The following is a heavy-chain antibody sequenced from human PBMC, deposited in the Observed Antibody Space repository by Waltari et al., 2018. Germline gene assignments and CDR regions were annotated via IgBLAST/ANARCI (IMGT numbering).Heavy chain of an antibody. D-gene: IGHD3-3*01. V-gene: IGHV4-34*01. CDR3: ARGQAITIFAVVIRGDLDY. J-gene: IGHJ4*02. CDR1: GGSFSGYY. Sequence: QVQLKQWGAGLLKPSETLSLTCAVYGGSFSGYYWSWISQPQGKGLEWIGETNHSGSTNANPSLKSRVTISVDTSKNQFSLKLRSVTAADPAVYYCARGQAITIFAVVIRGDLDYWGQGTLVIVSS. CDR2: TNHSGST.